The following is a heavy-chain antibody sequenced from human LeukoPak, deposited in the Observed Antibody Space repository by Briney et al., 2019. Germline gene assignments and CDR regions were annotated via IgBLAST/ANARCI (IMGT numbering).Heavy chain of an antibody. J-gene: IGHJ5*02. V-gene: IGHV1-69*01. D-gene: IGHD6-19*01. Sequence: ASVKVSCKAPGGTFSSYAISWVRQAPGQGLEWMGGIIPIFGTANYAQKFQGRVTITADESTSTAYMELSSLRSEDTAVYYCARDPSIAVAGQNWFDPWGQGTLVTVSS. CDR1: GGTFSSYA. CDR3: ARDPSIAVAGQNWFDP. CDR2: IIPIFGTA.